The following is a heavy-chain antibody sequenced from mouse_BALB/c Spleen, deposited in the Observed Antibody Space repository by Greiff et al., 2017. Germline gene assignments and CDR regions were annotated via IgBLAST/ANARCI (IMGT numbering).Heavy chain of an antibody. CDR2: IYPGSGST. Sequence: LQQPGSELVRPGASVKLSCKASGYTFTSYWMHWVKQRHGQGLEWIGNIYPGSGSTNYDEKFKSKGTLTVDTSSSTAYMHLSSLTSEDSAVYYCTREGDYDQFAYWGQGTLVTVSA. CDR3: TREGDYDQFAY. J-gene: IGHJ3*01. V-gene: IGHV1S22*01. D-gene: IGHD2-4*01. CDR1: GYTFTSYW.